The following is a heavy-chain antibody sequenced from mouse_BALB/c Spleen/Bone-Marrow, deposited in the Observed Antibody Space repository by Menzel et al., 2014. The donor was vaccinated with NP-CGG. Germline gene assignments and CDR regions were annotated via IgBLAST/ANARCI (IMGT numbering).Heavy chain of an antibody. J-gene: IGHJ3*01. CDR1: GYTFTSYY. CDR2: INPSNGGT. V-gene: IGHV1-53*01. D-gene: IGHD3-3*01. Sequence: QVQLQQPGTELVKPGASVKLSCKASGYTFTSYYMFWAKQRPGQGLEWIGEINPSNGGTVFNEKFKSKVTLTVDKSSSTAYIQLSGLTSEDSAVYYCIRSAGTGFAYWGQGTLVTVS. CDR3: IRSAGTGFAY.